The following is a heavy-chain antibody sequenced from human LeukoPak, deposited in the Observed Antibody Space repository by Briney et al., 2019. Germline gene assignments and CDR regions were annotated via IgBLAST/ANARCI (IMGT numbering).Heavy chain of an antibody. Sequence: GESLKISRQGSGYSFTSYWIGWVRQMPGKGLEWMGIIFPDDPDTRYSLSFQGQVTISADKSVTTAYLQWTSLKASDTAIYYCARLASSGWYSEDAFDIWGQGTMVTVSS. CDR3: ARLASSGWYSEDAFDI. J-gene: IGHJ3*02. CDR2: IFPDDPDT. V-gene: IGHV5-51*01. D-gene: IGHD6-19*01. CDR1: GYSFTSYW.